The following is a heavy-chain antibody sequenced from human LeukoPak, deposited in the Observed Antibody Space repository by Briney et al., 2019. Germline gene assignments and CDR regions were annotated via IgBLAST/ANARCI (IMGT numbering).Heavy chain of an antibody. D-gene: IGHD2-8*01. V-gene: IGHV3-23*01. CDR2: ISGSGDTS. J-gene: IGHJ6*03. CDR3: AKSVYAQSNYYYYMDV. CDR1: GLTFSSYA. Sequence: GGSLRLSCAASGLTFSSYAVSWVRQAPGKGLEWVSAISGSGDTSFYADSVKGRFTISRDNSKNTLYLQMNSLRAEDTAVYYCAKSVYAQSNYYYYMDVWGKGTTVTLSS.